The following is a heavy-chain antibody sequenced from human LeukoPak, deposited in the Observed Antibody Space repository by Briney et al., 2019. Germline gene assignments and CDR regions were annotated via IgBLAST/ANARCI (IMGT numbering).Heavy chain of an antibody. CDR1: GFTFSSYS. Sequence: GGSLRLSCAASGFTFSSYSMNWVRQAPGKGLEWVSYISSSSTIKYADSVKGRFTISRDYAKNSLFLQMNSLRAEDTAVYYCATQGEHSYDSNRSGYFQHWGQGTLVTVSS. CDR3: ATQGEHSYDSNRSGYFQH. CDR2: ISSSSTI. V-gene: IGHV3-48*01. D-gene: IGHD3-22*01. J-gene: IGHJ1*01.